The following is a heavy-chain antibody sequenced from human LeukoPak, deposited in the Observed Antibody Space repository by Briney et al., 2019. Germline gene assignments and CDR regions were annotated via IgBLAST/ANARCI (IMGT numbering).Heavy chain of an antibody. CDR3: ASFGITIFGVVIDY. V-gene: IGHV3-21*01. CDR2: ISSSSSYI. D-gene: IGHD3-3*01. CDR1: GFTFSSYS. Sequence: PGGSLRLSCAASGFTFSSYSMNWVRQAPGKGLEWVSSISSSSSYIYYADSVKGRFTISRDNAKNSLYLQMNSLRAEDTGVYFCASFGITIFGVVIDYWGQGTLVNVSS. J-gene: IGHJ4*02.